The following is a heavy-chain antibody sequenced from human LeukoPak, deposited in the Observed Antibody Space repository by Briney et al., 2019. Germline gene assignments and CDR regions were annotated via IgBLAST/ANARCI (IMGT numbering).Heavy chain of an antibody. CDR1: GDSISRSTYY. Sequence: SETLSLTCTVSGDSISRSTYYWAWIRQPPGKGLEWIGSVYFGRSPYFNPSLESRATISVDTSKNHFSLKMSSVTAADTAVYYCARSSGTGTFSYWGQGTLVTVSS. J-gene: IGHJ4*02. CDR2: VYFGRSP. D-gene: IGHD6-25*01. CDR3: ARSSGTGTFSY. V-gene: IGHV4-39*02.